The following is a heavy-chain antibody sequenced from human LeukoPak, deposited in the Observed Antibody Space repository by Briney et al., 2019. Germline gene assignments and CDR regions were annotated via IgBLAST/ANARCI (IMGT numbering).Heavy chain of an antibody. Sequence: GESLKISCSGSGYRFTNYLIAWVRQMPGKGLEWVGIIYPGDSETTYSPSFQGQVTISADKSINTAYLQWSSLKTSDTAMYYCARLDEDFYYDGSGYYFWGQGTLVTVSS. CDR3: ARLDEDFYYDGSGYYF. V-gene: IGHV5-51*01. CDR1: GYRFTNYL. J-gene: IGHJ4*02. CDR2: IYPGDSET. D-gene: IGHD3-22*01.